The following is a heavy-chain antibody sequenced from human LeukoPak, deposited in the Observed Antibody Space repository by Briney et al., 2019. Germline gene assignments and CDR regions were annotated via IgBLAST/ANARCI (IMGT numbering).Heavy chain of an antibody. V-gene: IGHV1-58*01. CDR3: AKDLFGTNYYDSSDAFDI. CDR1: GFTFSSST. J-gene: IGHJ3*02. CDR2: IVVGSGNT. D-gene: IGHD3-22*01. Sequence: GASVKVSCKASGFTFSSSTVQWVRQARGQRLEWIGWIVVGSGNTNYAQKFQEKITITRDMSTSTVYMELSSLRFEDTAVYYCAKDLFGTNYYDSSDAFDIWGQGTMVTVSS.